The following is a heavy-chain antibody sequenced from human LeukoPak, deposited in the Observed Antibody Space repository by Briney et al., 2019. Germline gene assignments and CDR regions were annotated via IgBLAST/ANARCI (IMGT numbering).Heavy chain of an antibody. CDR1: GSTFSNAW. D-gene: IGHD3-16*02. CDR2: IKSKTDGGTT. Sequence: GGSLRLSCAASGSTFSNAWMNWVRQAPGKGLEWVGRIKSKTDGGTTDYAAPVKGRFTISRDDSKNTLYLQMNSLKTEDTAVYYCTTDQVITFGGVIVRSYWGQGTLVTVSS. V-gene: IGHV3-15*07. CDR3: TTDQVITFGGVIVRSY. J-gene: IGHJ4*02.